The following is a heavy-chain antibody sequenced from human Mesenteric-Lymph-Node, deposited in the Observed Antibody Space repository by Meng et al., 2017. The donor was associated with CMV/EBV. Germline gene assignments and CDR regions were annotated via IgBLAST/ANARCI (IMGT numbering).Heavy chain of an antibody. CDR1: GGSVSSGSYY. J-gene: IGHJ5*02. V-gene: IGHV4-61*01. CDR2: IYYSGST. Sequence: SETLSLTCTVSGGSVSSGSYYWSWIRQPPGKGLEWIGYIYYSGSTNYNPSLKSRVTISVDTSKNQFSLKLSSVTAADTAVYYCARRYYYGSGSSPWGQGTLVTVSS. CDR3: ARRYYYGSGSSP. D-gene: IGHD3-10*01.